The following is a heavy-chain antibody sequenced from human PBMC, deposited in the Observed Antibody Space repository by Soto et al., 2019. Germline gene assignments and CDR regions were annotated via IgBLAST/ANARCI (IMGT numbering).Heavy chain of an antibody. CDR2: IIPIFGTA. J-gene: IGHJ4*02. D-gene: IGHD1-26*01. Sequence: QVQLVQSGAEVKKPGSSVKVFCKASGGTFSSYSINWVRQAPGQGLEWMGEIIPIFGTANYAQKSQGRVTITADESTSTAYMELSSLRSEDTAVYYCARDGGRHSGGIDYWGQGTLVTVSS. CDR1: GGTFSSYS. CDR3: ARDGGRHSGGIDY. V-gene: IGHV1-69*01.